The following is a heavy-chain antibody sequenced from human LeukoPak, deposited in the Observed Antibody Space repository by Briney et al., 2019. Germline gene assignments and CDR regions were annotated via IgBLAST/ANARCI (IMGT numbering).Heavy chain of an antibody. Sequence: GASVKVSCKASGGTFSSYAISWVRQAPGQGLEWMGWINPNSGGTNYAQKFQGRVTMTRDMSTSTVYMELSSLRSEDTAVYYCARDRYGSGSYFDYWGQGTLVTVSS. CDR2: INPNSGGT. CDR3: ARDRYGSGSYFDY. CDR1: GGTFSSYA. V-gene: IGHV1-2*02. J-gene: IGHJ4*02. D-gene: IGHD3-10*01.